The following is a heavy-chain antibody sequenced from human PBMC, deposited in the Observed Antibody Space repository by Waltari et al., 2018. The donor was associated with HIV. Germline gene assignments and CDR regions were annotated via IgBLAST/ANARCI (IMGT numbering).Heavy chain of an antibody. D-gene: IGHD4-17*01. CDR2: MYHSGST. CDR1: GDSLSSYNW. V-gene: IGHV4-4*02. CDR3: VRVMTGDSRSSWFDP. J-gene: IGHJ5*02. Sequence: QVQLLQSGPGQVQPSETLSLTCAVSGDSLSSYNWWTWVRQAPGKGLEWIGEMYHSGSTNYNPSLRSRVTISVDKSKNQFSLRLTSVTAADTALYYCVRVMTGDSRSSWFDPWGQGTLVTVSS.